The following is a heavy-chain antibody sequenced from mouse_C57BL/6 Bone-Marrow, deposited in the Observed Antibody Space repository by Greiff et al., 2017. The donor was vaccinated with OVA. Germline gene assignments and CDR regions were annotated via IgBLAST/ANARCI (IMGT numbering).Heavy chain of an antibody. J-gene: IGHJ2*01. CDR2: IYPSDSET. V-gene: IGHV1-61*01. D-gene: IGHD1-1*02. CDR3: ARYLGGNYHY. CDR1: GYTFTSYW. Sequence: QVQLQQPGAELVRPGSSVKLSCKASGYTFTSYWMDWVKQRPGQGLEWIGNIYPSDSETHYNQKFKDKATLTVDKSASTAYMQLSSLTSEDSEVYCCARYLGGNYHYWGQGTTLTVSS.